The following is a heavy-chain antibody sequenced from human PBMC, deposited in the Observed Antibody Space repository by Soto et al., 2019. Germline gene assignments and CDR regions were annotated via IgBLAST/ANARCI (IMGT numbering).Heavy chain of an antibody. V-gene: IGHV3-33*01. D-gene: IGHD1-26*01. CDR1: GFTFSSYG. CDR2: IWYDGSNK. CDR3: ARDFPPSIAGATGVEYAPAPDY. J-gene: IGHJ4*02. Sequence: GGSLRLSCAASGFTFSSYGMHWVRQAPGKGLEWVAVIWYDGSNKYYADSVKGRFTISRDNSKNTLYLQMNSLRAEDTAVYYCARDFPPSIAGATGVEYAPAPDYWGQGTLVTVSS.